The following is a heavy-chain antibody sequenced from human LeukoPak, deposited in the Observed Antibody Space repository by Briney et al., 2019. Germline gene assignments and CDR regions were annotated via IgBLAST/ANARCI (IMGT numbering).Heavy chain of an antibody. Sequence: PSETLSLTCTVSGGSISSSSYYWGWIRQPPGKGLEWIGSIYYSGSTYYNPSLKSRVTISVDTSKNQFSLKLSSVTAADTAVYYCARGGKGVTLDYWGQGTLVTVSS. V-gene: IGHV4-39*07. J-gene: IGHJ4*02. CDR3: ARGGKGVTLDY. D-gene: IGHD2-8*01. CDR2: IYYSGST. CDR1: GGSISSSSYY.